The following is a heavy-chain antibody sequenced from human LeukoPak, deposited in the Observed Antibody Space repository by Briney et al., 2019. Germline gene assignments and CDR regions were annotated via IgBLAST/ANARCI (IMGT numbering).Heavy chain of an antibody. D-gene: IGHD3-22*01. CDR1: GYTFTSYG. CDR2: ISAYNGNT. J-gene: IGHJ4*02. CDR3: ARSDSSGRDY. V-gene: IGHV1-18*01. Sequence: PSVRVSYTASGYTFTSYGISWVGQAPGQGLEWMGWISAYNGNTNYAQKLQGRVTMTTDTSTSTAYMELRSLRSDDTAVYYCARSDSSGRDYWGQGTLVTVSS.